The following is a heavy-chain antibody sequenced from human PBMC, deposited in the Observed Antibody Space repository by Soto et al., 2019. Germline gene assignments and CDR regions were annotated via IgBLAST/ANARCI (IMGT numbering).Heavy chain of an antibody. V-gene: IGHV3-23*01. CDR2: ISDGGGGT. Sequence: EVQLLESGGGLVQPGGSLRLSCAASAFTFSSYAMSWVRQAPGKGLEWVATISDGGGGTYYADSVKGRFTISRDNSKNTLYLQVNSMSVDDSAVYYCAKAYGSVSYSYLFDYWGHGTLVTVSS. D-gene: IGHD3-10*01. CDR3: AKAYGSVSYSYLFDY. CDR1: AFTFSSYA. J-gene: IGHJ4*01.